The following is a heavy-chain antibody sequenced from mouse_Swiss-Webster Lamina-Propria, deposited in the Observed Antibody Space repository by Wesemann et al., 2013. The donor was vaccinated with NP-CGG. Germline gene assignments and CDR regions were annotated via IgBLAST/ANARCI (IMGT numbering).Heavy chain of an antibody. J-gene: IGHJ2*01. V-gene: IGHV1-76*01. Sequence: GAELVRPGASVKLSCKASGYTFTDYYINWVKQRPGQGLEWIARIYPGSGNTYYNEKFKGKATLTAEKSSSTAYMQLSSLTSEDSAVYFCAREGTTVVAEDYWGQGTTLTVSS. D-gene: IGHD1-1*01. CDR2: IYPGSGNT. CDR1: GYTFTDYY. CDR3: AREGTTVVAEDY.